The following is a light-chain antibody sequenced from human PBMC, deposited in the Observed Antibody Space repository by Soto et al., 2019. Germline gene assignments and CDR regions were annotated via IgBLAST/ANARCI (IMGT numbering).Light chain of an antibody. CDR3: DSYTSGRAYV. J-gene: IGLJ1*01. CDR2: EVS. CDR1: SSDVGGYNY. V-gene: IGLV2-14*01. Sequence: QSVLTQPASVSGSPGQSITISCTGTSSDVGGYNYVSWYQQQAGKAPKLIIHEVSNRPSGVSNRFSGSKSGNTASLTISGLQAEDEADYYCDSYTSGRAYVFGIGTKLTVL.